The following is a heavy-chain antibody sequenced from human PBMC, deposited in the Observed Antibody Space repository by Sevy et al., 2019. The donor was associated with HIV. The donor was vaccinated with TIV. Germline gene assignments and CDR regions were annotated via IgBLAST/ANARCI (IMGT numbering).Heavy chain of an antibody. J-gene: IGHJ4*02. CDR3: VAANSWEDY. CDR1: GFTFSNYW. D-gene: IGHD6-13*01. Sequence: GGSLRLSCAASGFTFSNYWMHWVRQAPGKGLEWVSRVNSDGTSTTYADSVKGRFTTSRDNAKNTLCLQMSSLRDEDTAVYYCVAANSWEDYWGQGTLVTVSS. CDR2: VNSDGTST. V-gene: IGHV3-74*01.